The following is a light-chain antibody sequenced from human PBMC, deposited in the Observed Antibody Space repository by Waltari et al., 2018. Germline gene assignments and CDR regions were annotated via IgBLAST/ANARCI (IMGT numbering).Light chain of an antibody. CDR1: KIGSKN. J-gene: IGLJ1*01. CDR3: QVWDSGSNHYV. CDR2: DDG. Sequence: SYELTQPPSVSVAPGQTARITCDGDKIGSKNVHWYQHKPCQAPVLVVYDDGDRPSGIPERFSGSNSGNTAALTISRVDAGDEAEYYFQVWDSGSNHYVFGTVTKVTVL. V-gene: IGLV3-21*02.